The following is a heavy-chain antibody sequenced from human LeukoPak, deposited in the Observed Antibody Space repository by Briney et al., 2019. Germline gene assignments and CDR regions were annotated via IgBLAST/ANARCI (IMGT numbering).Heavy chain of an antibody. CDR1: GYSISSGYY. J-gene: IGHJ4*02. CDR3: ARVRSWYPDY. V-gene: IGHV4-38-2*01. CDR2: IYHSGST. Sequence: PSETLSLTCAVSGYSISSGYYWGWIRQPPGTGLEWIGSIYHSGSTYSNPSLKSRVTISVDTSKNQFSLKLSSVTAADTAVYYCARVRSWYPDYWGQGTPVSVSS. D-gene: IGHD6-13*01.